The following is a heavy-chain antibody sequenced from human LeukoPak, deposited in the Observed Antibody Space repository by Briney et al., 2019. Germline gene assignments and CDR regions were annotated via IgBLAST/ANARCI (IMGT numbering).Heavy chain of an antibody. CDR2: SYDRGNT. CDR1: GGPISSSSYD. CDR3: ARDRDLLGLLGSTFHLRGDAAFDI. D-gene: IGHD1-26*01. J-gene: IGHJ3*02. Sequence: SETLSLTCTVSGGPISSSSYDWGWPRQPPGKGREWIASSYDRGNTYYNPSRKSRVTISVNTSKNQFSLKLNSVTAADTAVYYCARDRDLLGLLGSTFHLRGDAAFDIWGQGTRVTVSS. V-gene: IGHV4-39*07.